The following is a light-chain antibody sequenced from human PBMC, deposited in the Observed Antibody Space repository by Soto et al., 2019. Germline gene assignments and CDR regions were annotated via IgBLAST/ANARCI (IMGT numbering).Light chain of an antibody. V-gene: IGLV6-57*02. Sequence: NFMLAQPHSVSESPGKTVTISCTASSGTVDTNYVQWYQQRPGSAPTTVIYEDNQRPAGVPDRFSGSIDRSSNSASLTISGLKPEDEADYSCQSYDSRNHVVFGGGTQLTVL. J-gene: IGLJ3*02. CDR3: QSYDSRNHVV. CDR2: EDN. CDR1: SGTVDTNY.